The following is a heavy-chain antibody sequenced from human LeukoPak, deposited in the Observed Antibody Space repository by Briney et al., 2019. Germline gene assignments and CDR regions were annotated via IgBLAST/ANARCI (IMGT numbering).Heavy chain of an antibody. CDR1: GFTVSSSY. CDR2: IYSGGST. V-gene: IGHV3-53*04. J-gene: IGHJ6*02. CDR3: TRNKGMDYGMDV. Sequence: GGSLRLSCAASGFTVSSSYMSWVRQASGKGLEWVSVIYSGGSTYYADSVKGRFTISRHNSQNTLFLQMSRLRADDTAIYYCTRNKGMDYGMDVWGQGTTVTVSS. D-gene: IGHD5-18*01.